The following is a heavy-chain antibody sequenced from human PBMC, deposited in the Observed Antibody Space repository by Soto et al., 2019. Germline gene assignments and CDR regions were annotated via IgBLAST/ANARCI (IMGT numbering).Heavy chain of an antibody. Sequence: SETLSLTCAVYGGSFSGYYWSWVRQPPGKGLEWIGEINHSGSSNYNPSLKSRVTISVDTSKNQFSLKLSSVTAADTAVYYCARGRWELRFVYWGQGTLVTVTS. V-gene: IGHV4-34*01. CDR2: INHSGSS. D-gene: IGHD3-10*01. CDR1: GGSFSGYY. J-gene: IGHJ4*02. CDR3: ARGRWELRFVY.